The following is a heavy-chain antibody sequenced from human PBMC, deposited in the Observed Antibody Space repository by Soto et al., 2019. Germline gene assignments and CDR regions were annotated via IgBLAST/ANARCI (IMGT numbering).Heavy chain of an antibody. CDR1: GFTFSSYW. CDR3: AREGAAADFDY. J-gene: IGHJ4*02. Sequence: WGSLRLSCAASGFTFSSYWMSWVRQAPGKGLEWVANIKQDGSEKYYVDSVKGRFTISRDNAKNSLYLQMNSLRAEDTAVYYCAREGAAADFDYWGQGTLVTVSS. CDR2: IKQDGSEK. V-gene: IGHV3-7*05. D-gene: IGHD2-2*01.